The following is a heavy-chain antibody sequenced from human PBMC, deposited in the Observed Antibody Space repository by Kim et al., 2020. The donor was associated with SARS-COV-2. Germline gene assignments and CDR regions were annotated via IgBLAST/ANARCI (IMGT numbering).Heavy chain of an antibody. J-gene: IGHJ4*02. CDR2: TA. D-gene: IGHD3-10*01. CDR3: AREFGPQGDY. V-gene: IGHV1-69*01. Sequence: TANYAQKFQGRVTITADESTSTAYMELSSRRAEDTAVYYCAREFGPQGDYWGQGTLVTVSS.